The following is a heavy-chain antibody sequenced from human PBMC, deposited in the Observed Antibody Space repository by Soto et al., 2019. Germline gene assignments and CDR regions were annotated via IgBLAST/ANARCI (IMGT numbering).Heavy chain of an antibody. CDR3: ARDHGLSSYAFDI. J-gene: IGHJ3*02. V-gene: IGHV3-21*01. D-gene: IGHD2-15*01. CDR1: GFTFSSYS. Sequence: EVQLVESGGGLVKPGGSLRLSCAASGFTFSSYSMNWVRQAPGKGLEWVSSISSSSSYIYYADSVKGRFTISRDNAKNSLYLQKNSLRAEDTAVYYGARDHGLSSYAFDIWGQGTIVTVSS. CDR2: ISSSSSYI.